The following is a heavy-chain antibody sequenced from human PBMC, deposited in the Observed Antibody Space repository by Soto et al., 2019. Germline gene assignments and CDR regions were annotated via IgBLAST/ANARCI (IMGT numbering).Heavy chain of an antibody. CDR3: ARLPLQYSGYDLDYYYMDV. CDR2: IYPGDSDT. CDR1: GYSFTSYW. D-gene: IGHD5-12*01. J-gene: IGHJ6*03. V-gene: IGHV5-51*01. Sequence: GESLKISCKGSGYSFTSYWIGWVRQMPGKGLEWMGIIYPGDSDTRYSPSFQGQVTISADKSISTAYLQWSSLKASDTAMYYCARLPLQYSGYDLDYYYMDVWGKGTTVTVSS.